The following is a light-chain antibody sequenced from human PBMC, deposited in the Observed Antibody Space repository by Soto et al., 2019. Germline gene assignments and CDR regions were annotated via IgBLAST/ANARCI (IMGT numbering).Light chain of an antibody. CDR1: SSDVGGYNY. CDR2: DVS. Sequence: QSALTQPASVSGSPGQSITISCTGTSSDVGGYNYVSWYQQHPGKAPKFMIYDVSNRLSGVSNRFSGSKSGNTASLTISGLQAEDEADYYCTSYTTSNTVVFGGGTKLTVL. CDR3: TSYTTSNTVV. J-gene: IGLJ3*02. V-gene: IGLV2-14*03.